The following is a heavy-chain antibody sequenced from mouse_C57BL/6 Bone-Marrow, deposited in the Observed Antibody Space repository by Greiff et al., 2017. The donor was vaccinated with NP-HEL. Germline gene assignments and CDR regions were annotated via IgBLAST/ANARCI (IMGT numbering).Heavy chain of an antibody. V-gene: IGHV1-55*01. D-gene: IGHD2-1*01. J-gene: IGHJ3*01. Sequence: VQLQQPGAELVKPGASVKMSCKASGYTFTSYWITWVKQRPGQGLEWIGDIYPGSGSTNYNEKFKSKATLTVDTSSSTAYMQLSSLTSEDSAVYYCASSLYYGNYSFAYWGQGTLVTVSA. CDR1: GYTFTSYW. CDR2: IYPGSGST. CDR3: ASSLYYGNYSFAY.